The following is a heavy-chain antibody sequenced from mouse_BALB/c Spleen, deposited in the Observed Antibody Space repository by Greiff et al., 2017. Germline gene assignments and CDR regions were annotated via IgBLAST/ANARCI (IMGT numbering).Heavy chain of an antibody. V-gene: IGHV7-3*02. J-gene: IGHJ4*01. CDR1: GFTFTDYY. Sequence: EVQRVESGGGLVQPGGSLRLSCATSGFTFTDYYMSWVRQPPGKALEWLGFIRNKANGYTTEYSASVKGRFTISRDNSQSILYLQMNTLRAEDSATYYCARDMGLRRVYYAMDYWGQGTSVTVSS. CDR2: IRNKANGYTT. CDR3: ARDMGLRRVYYAMDY. D-gene: IGHD2-4*01.